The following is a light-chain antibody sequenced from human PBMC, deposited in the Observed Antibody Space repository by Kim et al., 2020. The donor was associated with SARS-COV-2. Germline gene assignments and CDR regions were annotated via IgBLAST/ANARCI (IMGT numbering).Light chain of an antibody. CDR3: QQYAISPWT. Sequence: SPGQSATLSCRASQRIRCTFLAWYPQSPAQAPRLLLYAASTRATGIPDRFSGSASGTDFPLTISRLEPGDFAMYYCQQYAISPWTFGQGTKVDIK. CDR1: QRIRCTF. J-gene: IGKJ1*01. CDR2: AAS. V-gene: IGKV3-20*01.